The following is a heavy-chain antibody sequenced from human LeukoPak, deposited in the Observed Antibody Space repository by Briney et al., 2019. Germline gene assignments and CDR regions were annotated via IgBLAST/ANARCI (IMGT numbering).Heavy chain of an antibody. J-gene: IGHJ3*01. CDR3: AREFTIFGVVIQRYDAFDV. D-gene: IGHD3-3*01. CDR1: GFTFSEYT. V-gene: IGHV3-30-3*01. CDR2: MSNDGSIK. Sequence: GGSLRLSCAASGFTFSEYTIHWVRQAPGKGLEWVAVMSNDGSIKKYANSVKGRFTISRDNSKSTLYLQMDNLRAEDTAVYYCAREFTIFGVVIQRYDAFDVWGQGTMVTVSS.